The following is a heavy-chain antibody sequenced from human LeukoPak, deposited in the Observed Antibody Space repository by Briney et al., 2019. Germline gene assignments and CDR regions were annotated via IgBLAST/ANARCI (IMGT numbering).Heavy chain of an antibody. CDR1: GYTFTDYY. CDR2: INVNRGGT. Sequence: ASLKVSCEASGYTFTDYYMHWVRQAPGQGLEWMGWINVNRGGTNYAQRFQGRVTMTRDTSIATAYMELSRLKSDDTAAYYCARRYCSSTSCYYFDYWGQGTLVTVSS. D-gene: IGHD2-2*01. CDR3: ARRYCSSTSCYYFDY. J-gene: IGHJ4*02. V-gene: IGHV1-2*02.